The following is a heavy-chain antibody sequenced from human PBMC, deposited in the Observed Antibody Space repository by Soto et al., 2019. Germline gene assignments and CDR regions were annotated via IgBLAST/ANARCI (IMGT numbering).Heavy chain of an antibody. CDR1: GFTFSSYA. CDR2: IRGSGGST. J-gene: IGHJ6*02. Sequence: EVQLLESGGGLVQPGGSLRLSCAASGFTFSSYAMSWVRQAPGKGLEWFSAIRGSGGSTYYADSVKGRFTISRDNSKNTLYLQMNSLRAEDTAVYYCAKTSSIWYIDYYYYYGMDVWGQGSTVTDSS. CDR3: AKTSSIWYIDYYYYYGMDV. V-gene: IGHV3-23*01. D-gene: IGHD6-13*01.